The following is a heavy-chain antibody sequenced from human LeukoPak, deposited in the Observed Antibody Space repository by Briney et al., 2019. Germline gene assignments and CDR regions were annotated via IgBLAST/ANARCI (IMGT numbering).Heavy chain of an antibody. CDR2: ISSTSGFI. D-gene: IGHD5-12*01. Sequence: GGSLRRSCAASGFTFSSDSMNWVRQAPGKGLEWVSSISSTSGFISYADSVKGRFTISRDNAKSSLYLRMNSLRAEDTALYYCARVHSGYGPDYIDHWGQGTPVTVSS. V-gene: IGHV3-21*06. CDR3: ARVHSGYGPDYIDH. CDR1: GFTFSSDS. J-gene: IGHJ4*02.